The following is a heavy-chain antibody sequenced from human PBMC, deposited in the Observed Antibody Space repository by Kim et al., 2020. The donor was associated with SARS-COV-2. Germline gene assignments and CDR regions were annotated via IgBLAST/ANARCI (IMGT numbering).Heavy chain of an antibody. Sequence: SVKVSCKASGGTFSSYAISWVRQAPGQGLEWMGGIIPIFGTANYAQKFQGRVTITADESTSTAYMELSSLRSEDTAVYYCARDWEVGADAFDIWGQGTMVTVSS. V-gene: IGHV1-69*13. J-gene: IGHJ3*02. CDR1: GGTFSSYA. CDR3: ARDWEVGADAFDI. D-gene: IGHD1-26*01. CDR2: IIPIFGTA.